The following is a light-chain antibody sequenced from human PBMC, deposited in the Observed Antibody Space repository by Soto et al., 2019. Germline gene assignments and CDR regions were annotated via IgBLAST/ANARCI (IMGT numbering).Light chain of an antibody. V-gene: IGKV3-15*01. Sequence: EIVMTQSPATLSVSPGERATLSCRASRSVSSNLAWYQQKPGQAPRLLIYGASTRATGIPARFSGSGSGTEFPLIISSLQSEDFAVYSCQQYNGWPLTFGGGTKVEIK. J-gene: IGKJ4*01. CDR2: GAS. CDR1: RSVSSN. CDR3: QQYNGWPLT.